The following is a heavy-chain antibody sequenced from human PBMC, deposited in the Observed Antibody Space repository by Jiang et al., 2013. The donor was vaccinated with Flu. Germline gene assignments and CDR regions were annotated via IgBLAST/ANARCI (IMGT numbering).Heavy chain of an antibody. CDR3: ARGVYSSGSMDV. CDR1: GGSISSYY. J-gene: IGHJ6*02. D-gene: IGHD6-19*01. V-gene: IGHV4-59*01. CDR2: IYYSGST. Sequence: GLVKPSETLSLTCTVSGGSISSYYWSWIRQPPGKGLEWIGYIYYSGSTNYNPSLKSRVTISVDASKNQFSLKLSSVTAADTAVYYCARGVYSSGSMDVWGQGTTVTVSS.